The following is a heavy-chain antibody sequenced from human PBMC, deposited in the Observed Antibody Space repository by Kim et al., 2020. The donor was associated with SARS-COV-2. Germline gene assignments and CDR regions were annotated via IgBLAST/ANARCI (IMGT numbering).Heavy chain of an antibody. D-gene: IGHD6-13*01. J-gene: IGHJ4*02. CDR3: ARGAPPVRGPYSSSWYYFDY. Sequence: RFTISRDNAKNSLYLQMNSLRAEDTAVYYCARGAPPVRGPYSSSWYYFDYWGQGTLVTVSS. V-gene: IGHV3-11*06.